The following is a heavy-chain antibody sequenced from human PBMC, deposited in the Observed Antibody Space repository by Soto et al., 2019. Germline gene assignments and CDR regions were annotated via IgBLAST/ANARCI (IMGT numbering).Heavy chain of an antibody. D-gene: IGHD6-13*01. J-gene: IGHJ6*02. CDR2: IIPIFGTA. V-gene: IGHV1-69*12. CDR1: GGTFSSYA. Sequence: QVQLVQSGAEVKKPGSSVKVSCKASGGTFSSYAISWVRQAPGQGLEWMGGIIPIFGTANYAQKFQSRVTITADESTSTAYMELSSLRSEDTAVYYCARERIRIAAAGNVYYYYGMDVWGQGTTVTVSS. CDR3: ARERIRIAAAGNVYYYYGMDV.